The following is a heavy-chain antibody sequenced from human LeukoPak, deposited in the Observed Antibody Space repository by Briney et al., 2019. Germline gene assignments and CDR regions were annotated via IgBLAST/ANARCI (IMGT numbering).Heavy chain of an antibody. CDR2: ISGSGGST. Sequence: PGGSLRLSCAASGFTFSSYAMSWVRQAPGKGLEWVSGISGSGGSTYYADSVKGRFTISRDNSKNTPYLQMNSLRAEDTAVYYCTPRGVITDFDYWGQGTLVTVSS. V-gene: IGHV3-23*01. J-gene: IGHJ4*02. CDR1: GFTFSSYA. D-gene: IGHD3-10*01. CDR3: TPRGVITDFDY.